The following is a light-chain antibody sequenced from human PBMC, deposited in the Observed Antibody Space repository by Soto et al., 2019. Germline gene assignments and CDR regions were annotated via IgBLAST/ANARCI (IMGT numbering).Light chain of an antibody. CDR1: QSVSSN. V-gene: IGKV3-15*01. CDR2: GAS. Sequence: EIVMTQSPATLSVSPGERATLSCRASQSVSSNLAWHQQKPGQAPRLLIYGASTRATGIPARFSGSGSGTEFTLTISSLQSEDFAVYYCQQYNNWLMYTFGQGTKLEIK. J-gene: IGKJ2*01. CDR3: QQYNNWLMYT.